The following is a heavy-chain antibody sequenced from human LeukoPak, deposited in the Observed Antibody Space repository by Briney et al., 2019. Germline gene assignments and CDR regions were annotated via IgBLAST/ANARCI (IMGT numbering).Heavy chain of an antibody. CDR1: GGSISSFH. Sequence: SETLSLTCTVSGGSISSFHWNWVRQPPGKSLEWIGYTHHSGKTYYNPSLKSRVSTSVDTSKNQFSLKLSFVTAADTAIYYCAKWEEALRAFDVWGQGTMVTVSS. CDR2: THHSGKT. CDR3: AKWEEALRAFDV. J-gene: IGHJ3*01. V-gene: IGHV4-59*08. D-gene: IGHD3-3*02.